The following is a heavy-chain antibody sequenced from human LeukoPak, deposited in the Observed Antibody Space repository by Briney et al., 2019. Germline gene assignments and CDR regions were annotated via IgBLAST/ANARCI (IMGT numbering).Heavy chain of an antibody. V-gene: IGHV3-7*01. CDR2: IQQHGSET. D-gene: IGHD2-2*01. CDR1: GFTFSNYW. J-gene: IGHJ1*01. CDR3: ATYSSSNGREFQY. Sequence: PGGSPRLSCEGSGFTFSNYWMSWVRQAPGKGLEWVANIQQHGSETYYGDSVKGRFTISRDNAKNSLYLQMNSLRAEDTAVYYCATYSSSNGREFQYWGQGNLVTVSS.